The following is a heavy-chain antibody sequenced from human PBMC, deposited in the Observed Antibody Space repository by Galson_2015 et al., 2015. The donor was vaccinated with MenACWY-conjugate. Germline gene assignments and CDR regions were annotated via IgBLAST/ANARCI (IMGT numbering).Heavy chain of an antibody. V-gene: IGHV3-30*04. Sequence: SLRLSCAASGFTFSDSAIHWVRQAPGKGLEWVAVISYDGSNKYYADSVKGRFTISRDDSNNTLYLQMNSLRPEDTGVYFCAKDRPPRGLTRFYYGMDVWGLGTTVTASS. CDR3: AKDRPPRGLTRFYYGMDV. CDR1: GFTFSDSA. D-gene: IGHD3/OR15-3a*01. CDR2: ISYDGSNK. J-gene: IGHJ6*02.